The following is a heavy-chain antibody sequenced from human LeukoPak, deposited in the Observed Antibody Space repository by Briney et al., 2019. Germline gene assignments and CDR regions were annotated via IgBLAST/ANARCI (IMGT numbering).Heavy chain of an antibody. CDR2: INHSGST. CDR3: ARYLQGYLTGYVVDY. J-gene: IGHJ4*02. CDR1: GGSFSGYY. Sequence: PSETLSLTCAVYGGSFSGYYWSWIRQPPGKGLEWIGEINHSGSTNYNPPLKSRVTISVDTSKNQFSLKLSSVTAADTAVYYCARYLQGYLTGYVVDYWGQGTLVTVSS. V-gene: IGHV4-34*01. D-gene: IGHD3-9*01.